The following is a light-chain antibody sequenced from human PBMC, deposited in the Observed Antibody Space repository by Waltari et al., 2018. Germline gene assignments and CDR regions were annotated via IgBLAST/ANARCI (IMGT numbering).Light chain of an antibody. CDR3: QQYHSTPLT. V-gene: IGKV4-1*01. CDR2: WAS. J-gene: IGKJ4*01. CDR1: QSVLYSSNNKNY. Sequence: DIVMTQSPDSLAVSLGERATINCRSSQSVLYSSNNKNYLAWYQQKPGQPPKLLIYWASTRESGVPDRFSGGVSGTDFTLTISSLQTEDVAVYYCQQYHSTPLTFGGGTKVEIK.